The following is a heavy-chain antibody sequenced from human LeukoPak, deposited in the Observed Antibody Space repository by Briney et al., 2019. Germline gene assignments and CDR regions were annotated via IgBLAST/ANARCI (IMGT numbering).Heavy chain of an antibody. CDR1: GFTFSSYS. Sequence: GGSLRLSCAASGFTFSSYSMNWVRQAPGKGLEWVSSISSSSSYIYYADSVKGRFTISRDNTKNSLYLQMDSLRAEDTAIYYCARDDYGDSGPLFDYWGQGALVTVSS. CDR2: ISSSSSYI. CDR3: ARDDYGDSGPLFDY. D-gene: IGHD4-17*01. J-gene: IGHJ4*02. V-gene: IGHV3-21*03.